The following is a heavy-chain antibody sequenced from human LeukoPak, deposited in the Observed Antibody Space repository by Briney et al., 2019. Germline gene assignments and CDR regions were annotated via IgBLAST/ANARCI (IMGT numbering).Heavy chain of an antibody. CDR3: ATRITFGGVIYRFDY. V-gene: IGHV1-2*02. CDR2: INPNSGGT. D-gene: IGHD3-16*02. Sequence: ASVKVSCKASGYTFTGYYMHWVRQAPGQGLEWMGWINPNSGGTNYAQKFQGRVTMTRDTSISTAYMELSRLRSDDTAVYYCATRITFGGVIYRFDYWGQGTLVTVSS. J-gene: IGHJ4*02. CDR1: GYTFTGYY.